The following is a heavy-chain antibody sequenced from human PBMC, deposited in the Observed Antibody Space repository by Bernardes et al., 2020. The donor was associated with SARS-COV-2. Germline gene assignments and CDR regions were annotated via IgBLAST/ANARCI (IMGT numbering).Heavy chain of an antibody. CDR1: GFTFSTYY. CDR3: GRQGPFGELDY. V-gene: IGHV3-48*04. Sequence: AGSLRLSCAVSGFTFSTYYFNWVRQAQGTGQGWVAFIDISTSTIYYADPVKGRFTVSRDNAKNSLYLQMNSLRAEDTAVYFCGRQGPFGELDYWGLGTLVTVSS. D-gene: IGHD3-10*01. J-gene: IGHJ4*02. CDR2: IDISTSTI.